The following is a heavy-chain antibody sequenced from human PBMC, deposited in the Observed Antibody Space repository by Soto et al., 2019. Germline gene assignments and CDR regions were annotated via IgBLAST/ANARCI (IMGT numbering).Heavy chain of an antibody. V-gene: IGHV1-8*01. D-gene: IGHD6-19*01. CDR2: INPNSGNT. Sequence: ASVKVCFKASGYTFTSYDINLVRQATGQGLEWIGWINPNSGNTRYAHKFQVRVTMTRNTSISTAYMEVSSLRSEDTAVYYCARGHSRGYYYYYGMDVWGQGTTVTVSS. CDR3: ARGHSRGYYYYYGMDV. J-gene: IGHJ6*01. CDR1: GYTFTSYD.